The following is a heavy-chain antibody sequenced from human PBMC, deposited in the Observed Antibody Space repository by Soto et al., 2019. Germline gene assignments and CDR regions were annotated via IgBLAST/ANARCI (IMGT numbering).Heavy chain of an antibody. J-gene: IGHJ4*02. V-gene: IGHV4-39*07. CDR1: GGSISSSSYY. CDR3: ARGRHWLDY. Sequence: ASETLSLTCTVSGGSISSSSYYWGWIRQPPGKGLEWIGCIYYSGSTYYNPSLKSPVTISVDTSKNQFSLKLSSVTAADTAVYYCARGRHWLDYWGQGTLVTVSS. D-gene: IGHD6-19*01. CDR2: IYYSGST.